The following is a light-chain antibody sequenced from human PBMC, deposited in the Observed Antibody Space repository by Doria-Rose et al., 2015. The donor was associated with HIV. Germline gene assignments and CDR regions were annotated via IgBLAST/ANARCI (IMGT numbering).Light chain of an antibody. J-gene: IGKJ1*01. CDR1: QSFSSTY. Sequence: LTQSPGTLSLSPGERATLSCRASQSFSSTYLAWYQQQPGQAPSLLIYDGSTRATGTPDRFSASGSGTDFTLTINRLEPEDFALYYCHQYGTSWTFGQGTKVEI. CDR3: HQYGTSWT. CDR2: DGS. V-gene: IGKV3-20*01.